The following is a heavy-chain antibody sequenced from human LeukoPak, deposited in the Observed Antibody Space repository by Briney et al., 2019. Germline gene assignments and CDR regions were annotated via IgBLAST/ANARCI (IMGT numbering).Heavy chain of an antibody. CDR2: IYHSGST. CDR3: ARETRKTTMIVVVTSWFDP. CDR1: AYSISSGYY. J-gene: IGHJ5*02. Sequence: SDTLSLTCTVAAYSISSGYYGSCIRQPPGKGLEWIGIIYHSGSTYYNPCLNNPDTQSVDTSKHQFSLKLSSVTAADTAVYYCARETRKTTMIVVVTSWFDPWGQGTLVTVSS. D-gene: IGHD3-22*01. V-gene: IGHV4-38-2*02.